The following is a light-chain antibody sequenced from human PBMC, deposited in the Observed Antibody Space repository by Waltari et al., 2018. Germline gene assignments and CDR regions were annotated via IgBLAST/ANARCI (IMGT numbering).Light chain of an antibody. J-gene: IGKJ3*01. CDR3: QQYYNTPST. Sequence: DIVMTQSPDSLAVSLGERATFNCTSSQSVLYSSNNKNYLAWYQQKQGQPPKLLIYWASIRESGVPDRFSGSGSVTDFTLTINSLQAEDVAVYYCQQYYNTPSTFGPGTKVDIK. CDR2: WAS. V-gene: IGKV4-1*01. CDR1: QSVLYSSNNKNY.